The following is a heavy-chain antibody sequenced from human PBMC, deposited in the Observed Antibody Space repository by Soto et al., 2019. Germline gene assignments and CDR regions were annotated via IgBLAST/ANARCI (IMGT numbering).Heavy chain of an antibody. D-gene: IGHD4-17*01. J-gene: IGHJ6*02. V-gene: IGHV3-49*03. CDR1: GFTFGDYA. CDR2: IRSKAYGGTT. CDR3: TRETGHYGYYYGMDV. Sequence: GGSLRLSCTASGFTFGDYAMSWFRQAPGKGLEWVGFIRSKAYGGTTEYAASVKGRFTISRDDSKSIAYLQMNSLKTEDTAVYYCTRETGHYGYYYGMDVWGQGTTVTVSS.